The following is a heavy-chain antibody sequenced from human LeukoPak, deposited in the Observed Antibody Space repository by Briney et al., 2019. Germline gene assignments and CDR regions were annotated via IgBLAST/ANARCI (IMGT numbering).Heavy chain of an antibody. V-gene: IGHV3-48*01. CDR2: ISYSSSTI. CDR3: ARDRLHYGEYEKTFDY. D-gene: IGHD4-17*01. Sequence: PGGSLRLSCAASGFTFSSYSMNWARQAPGKGPEWVSYISYSSSTIYYADSVKGRFTISRDNGKNSLYLQMNSLRAEDTAVYYCARDRLHYGEYEKTFDYWGQGTLVTVSS. CDR1: GFTFSSYS. J-gene: IGHJ4*02.